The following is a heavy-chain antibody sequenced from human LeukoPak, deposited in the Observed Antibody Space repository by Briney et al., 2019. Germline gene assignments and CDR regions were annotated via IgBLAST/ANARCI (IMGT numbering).Heavy chain of an antibody. CDR2: IYYSGST. J-gene: IGHJ4*02. CDR1: RRSMSSCD. D-gene: IGHD3-9*01. V-gene: IGHV4-59*07. Sequence: SYSFPVTIIDPRRSMSSCDGNWIRLPLGSGRNWIGYIYYSGSTNYNPSLKSRVTISVDTSKNQISLKLTSVTAADTAVYYCARGGATYYDILAGFLDYWGQGTLVSVSS. CDR3: ARGGATYYDILAGFLDY.